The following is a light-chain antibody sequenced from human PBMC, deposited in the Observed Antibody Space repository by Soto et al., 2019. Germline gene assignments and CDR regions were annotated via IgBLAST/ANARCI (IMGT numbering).Light chain of an antibody. CDR3: QEYKSNSRT. CDR2: KTS. V-gene: IGKV1-5*03. CDR1: ESIYSW. J-gene: IGKJ1*01. Sequence: IQMTQSPSTLSASVGDTVTIACRASESIYSWLAWYKQIPGKAPQLVIYKTSTLQNGVPSRFSGSGSGAEYTLTISRLQPDDFATAYCQEYKSNSRTFGQGT.